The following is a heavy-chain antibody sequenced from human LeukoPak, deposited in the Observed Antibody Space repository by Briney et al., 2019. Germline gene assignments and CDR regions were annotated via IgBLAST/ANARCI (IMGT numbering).Heavy chain of an antibody. V-gene: IGHV4-34*01. D-gene: IGHD2-15*01. CDR2: INHSGST. CDR3: ASPGDCSGGSCSPVAFDI. Sequence: SETLSLTCAVYGGSFSGYYWSWIRQPPGKGLEWIGEINHSGSTNYNPSLKSRVAISADPSKNQFSLKLSSVTAADTAVYYCASPGDCSGGSCSPVAFDIWGQRTMVTVSS. CDR1: GGSFSGYY. J-gene: IGHJ3*02.